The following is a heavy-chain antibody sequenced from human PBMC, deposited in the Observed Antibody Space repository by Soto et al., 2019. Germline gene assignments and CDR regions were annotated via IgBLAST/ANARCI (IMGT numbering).Heavy chain of an antibody. Sequence: SQTLSLTCAISGDSVSSNSAAWNWIRQSPSRGLEWLGRTYYRSKWYNDYAVSVKSRITINPDTSKNQFSLQLNSVTPEDTAVYYCARYSSSWYPGDYYYYGMDVWGQGTTVTVSS. V-gene: IGHV6-1*01. J-gene: IGHJ6*02. CDR2: TYYRSKWYN. CDR1: GDSVSSNSAA. CDR3: ARYSSSWYPGDYYYYGMDV. D-gene: IGHD6-13*01.